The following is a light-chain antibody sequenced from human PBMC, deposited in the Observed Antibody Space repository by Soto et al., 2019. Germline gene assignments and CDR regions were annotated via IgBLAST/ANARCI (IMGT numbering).Light chain of an antibody. CDR2: DVT. CDR3: SSYTNKDTLL. Sequence: QSVLTQPASVSGSPGQSITISCSGTSSYVGGYDHVSWYQQHPGKAPKLIIYDVTVRPSGISRRFSASKSDNTASLAVSGLQPEDEADYYCSSYTNKDTLLFGGGTKVTVL. V-gene: IGLV2-14*03. J-gene: IGLJ3*02. CDR1: SSYVGGYDH.